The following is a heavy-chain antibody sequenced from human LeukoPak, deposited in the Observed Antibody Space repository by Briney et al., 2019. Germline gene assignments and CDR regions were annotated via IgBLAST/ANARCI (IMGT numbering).Heavy chain of an antibody. V-gene: IGHV3-23*01. CDR2: ISGSGGST. D-gene: IGHD3-22*01. CDR3: ARGGRATMIVVPAWGMDV. CDR1: GFTFSSYA. Sequence: GGSLRLSCAASGFTFSSYAMSWVRQAPGKGLEWVSAISGSGGSTYYADSVKGRFTISRDNSKNTLYLQMNSLRAEDTAVYYCARGGRATMIVVPAWGMDVWGQGTTVTVSS. J-gene: IGHJ6*02.